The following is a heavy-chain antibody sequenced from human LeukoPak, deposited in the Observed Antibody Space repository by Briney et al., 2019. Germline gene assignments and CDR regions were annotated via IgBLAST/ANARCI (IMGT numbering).Heavy chain of an antibody. D-gene: IGHD2-15*01. V-gene: IGHV3-7*01. Sequence: GGSLRLSCAVSGFNFNTYWMTWVRQAPGKGLEWVANIKQDGSEKYYVDSVKGRFTISRDNAKNSLYLQMNRLRAEDTAVYYCARSTKCSGGSCYSFIDYWGQGTLVTVSS. CDR1: GFNFNTYW. CDR2: IKQDGSEK. J-gene: IGHJ4*02. CDR3: ARSTKCSGGSCYSFIDY.